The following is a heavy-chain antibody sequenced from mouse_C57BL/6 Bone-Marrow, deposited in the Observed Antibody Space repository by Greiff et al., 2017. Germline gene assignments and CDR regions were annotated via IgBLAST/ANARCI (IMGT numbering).Heavy chain of an antibody. CDR1: GYTFTNYW. CDR2: IYPGGGYT. V-gene: IGHV1-63*01. Sequence: QVQLQQSGAELVRPGTSVKMSCKASGYTFTNYWIGWAKQRPGHGLEWIGDIYPGGGYTNYNEKFKGKATLTADKSSSTAYMQLSSLTSEDSAIYYCARYALYGNYDYWGQGTTLTVSS. J-gene: IGHJ2*01. CDR3: ARYALYGNYDY. D-gene: IGHD2-1*01.